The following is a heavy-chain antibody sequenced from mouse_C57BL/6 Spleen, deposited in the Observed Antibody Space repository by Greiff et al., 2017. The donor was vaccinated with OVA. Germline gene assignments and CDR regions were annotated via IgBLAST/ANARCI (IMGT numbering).Heavy chain of an antibody. CDR3: ARAGSHALDY. Sequence: EVQVVESGGGLVKPGGSLNLSCAASGFTFSDYGMHWVRQAPEKGLEWVAYISSGSSTIYYADTVKGRVTISRDKATSTVFLQMTSLRSEDTAMYYCARAGSHALDYWGQGTSVTVSS. D-gene: IGHD1-1*01. CDR2: ISSGSSTI. CDR1: GFTFSDYG. J-gene: IGHJ2*02. V-gene: IGHV5-17*01.